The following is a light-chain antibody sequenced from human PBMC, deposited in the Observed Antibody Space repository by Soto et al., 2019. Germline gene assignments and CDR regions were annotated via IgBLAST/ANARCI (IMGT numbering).Light chain of an antibody. CDR3: QQRRRWPRT. Sequence: EIMLTQSPATLSLSPGERATLSCRASQSIRTYLAWYQQIAGQAPRLLIYDASNRATGIPARFSGSGSGADFTLTISSVETEDFAVYYCQQRRRWPRTFGQGTKLDSK. V-gene: IGKV3-11*01. CDR2: DAS. J-gene: IGKJ2*01. CDR1: QSIRTY.